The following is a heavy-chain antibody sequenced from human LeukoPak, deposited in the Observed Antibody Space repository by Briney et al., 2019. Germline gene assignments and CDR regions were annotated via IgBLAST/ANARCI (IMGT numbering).Heavy chain of an antibody. J-gene: IGHJ6*03. V-gene: IGHV4-34*01. CDR1: GGSFSGYY. CDR3: ARETSQKGAHYMDV. Sequence: SETLSLTCTVYGGSFSGYYWSWIRQSPEKGLEWIGEINLSGGTNYNPSLKSRVTMSVDTSKNQFSLKLSSVTAADTAVYYCARETSQKGAHYMDVWGKGTTVTISS. D-gene: IGHD3-16*01. CDR2: INLSGGT.